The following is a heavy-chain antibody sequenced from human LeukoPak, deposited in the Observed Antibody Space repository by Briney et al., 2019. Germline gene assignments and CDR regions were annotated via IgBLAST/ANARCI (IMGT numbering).Heavy chain of an antibody. CDR2: IWYDGSNK. V-gene: IGHV3-33*06. CDR3: AKDLTAVAGENGFFDY. D-gene: IGHD6-19*01. Sequence: GGSLRFSCAASGFTFSSYGMHWVRQAPGKGLEWVAVIWYDGSNKYYADSVKGRFTISRDNSKNTLCLQMNSLRAEDTAVYYCAKDLTAVAGENGFFDYWGQGTLVTVSS. CDR1: GFTFSSYG. J-gene: IGHJ4*02.